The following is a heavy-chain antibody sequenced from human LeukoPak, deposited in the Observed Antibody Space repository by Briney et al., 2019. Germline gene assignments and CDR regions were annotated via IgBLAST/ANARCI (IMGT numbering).Heavy chain of an antibody. Sequence: SETLSLTCTVSGASVGTTSDYWGWIRQPPGKGPEWIGSMYYRGTTYYNPSLKSRVTISGDTSKNQFSLKLSSVTAADTAVYYCASTLQWLAFDYWGQGTLVIVSS. CDR1: GASVGTTSDY. V-gene: IGHV4-39*07. CDR3: ASTLQWLAFDY. D-gene: IGHD6-19*01. J-gene: IGHJ4*02. CDR2: MYYRGTT.